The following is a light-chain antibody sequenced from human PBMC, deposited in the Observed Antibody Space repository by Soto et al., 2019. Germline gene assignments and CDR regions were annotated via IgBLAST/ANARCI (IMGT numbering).Light chain of an antibody. CDR3: QQYNNRPSWT. Sequence: EKVMTQSPATLSMSPGERATLSCRASQSVSSFLAWYQQKPGQAPRLLIYGASTRATGIPARFSGSGSGTEFTLTISSLQSEDFAVYYCQQYNNRPSWTFGQGTK. J-gene: IGKJ1*01. V-gene: IGKV3-15*01. CDR2: GAS. CDR1: QSVSSF.